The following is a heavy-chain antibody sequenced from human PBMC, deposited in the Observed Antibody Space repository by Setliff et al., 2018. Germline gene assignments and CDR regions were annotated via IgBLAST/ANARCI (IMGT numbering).Heavy chain of an antibody. CDR2: ISAASSTT. CDR3: ATNMFGISADY. D-gene: IGHD3-3*02. V-gene: IGHV3-48*04. J-gene: IGHJ4*02. CDR1: GFNFKNFN. Sequence: ETLSLSCGASGFNFKNFNMNWVRQAPGKGLEWISYISAASSTTEYAESVKGRFTISRDNAKNTVYLQMNSLRVEDTALYYCATNMFGISADYWGEGTLVTVSS.